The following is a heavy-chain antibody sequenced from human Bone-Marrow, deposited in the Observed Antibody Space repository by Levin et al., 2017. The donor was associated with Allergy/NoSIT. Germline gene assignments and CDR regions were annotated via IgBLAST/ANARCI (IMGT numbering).Heavy chain of an antibody. J-gene: IGHJ3*01. CDR2: ISTSSAYI. CDR3: ARILEVIVPPPDAFDL. CDR1: GFSFSNNG. D-gene: IGHD2/OR15-2a*01. V-gene: IGHV3-21*06. Sequence: GASVKVSCAASGFSFSNNGMSWVRQAPGKGLEWVSSISTSSAYIYYADSVKDRFIISRDNAKNSLFLEMSSLRAEDTALYFCARILEVIVPPPDAFDLWGQGTGVSVSS.